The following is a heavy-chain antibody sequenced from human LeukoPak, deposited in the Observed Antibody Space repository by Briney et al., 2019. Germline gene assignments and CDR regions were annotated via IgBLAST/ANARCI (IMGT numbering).Heavy chain of an antibody. Sequence: SETLSLTCSVSGGSISSYYWSWIRQPPGKGLEWIGYMSYSGSTNYSPSLKRRVTISLDTSKNQFSLKLSSVTAADTAVYHCARGNPHRLGDWFDPWGQGTLVTVSS. D-gene: IGHD3-16*01. CDR3: ARGNPHRLGDWFDP. CDR2: MSYSGST. CDR1: GGSISSYY. V-gene: IGHV4-59*01. J-gene: IGHJ5*02.